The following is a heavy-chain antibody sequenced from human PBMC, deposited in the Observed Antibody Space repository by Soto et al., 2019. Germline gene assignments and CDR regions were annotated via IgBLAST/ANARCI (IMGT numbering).Heavy chain of an antibody. V-gene: IGHV3-15*01. CDR2: IKSKTEGGAT. CDR3: ATERSRYEAFKRHPSWYYYGMDV. Sequence: EVQLVESGGGLVKPGGSLRLSCAASGFTFSNTWLIWVRQAPGKGLEWVGRIKSKTEGGATDYAAPVKGRFIISRDDSKKTLYLQMNSLKTEDTAVFYCATERSRYEAFKRHPSWYYYGMDVWGQGTTVTVSS. CDR1: GFTFSNTW. J-gene: IGHJ6*02. D-gene: IGHD3-3*01.